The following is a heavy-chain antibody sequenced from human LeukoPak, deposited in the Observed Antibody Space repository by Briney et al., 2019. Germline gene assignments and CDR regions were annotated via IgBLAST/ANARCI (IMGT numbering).Heavy chain of an antibody. J-gene: IGHJ6*02. V-gene: IGHV4-30-4*01. CDR2: IYYSGST. Sequence: PSETLSLTCTVSGGSISGGDCYWSWIRQPPGKGLEWIGYIYYSGSTYYNPSLKSRVTISVDTPENQFSLKLNSVTAADTAVYYCARESIYSYGMDVWGQGTTVTVSS. CDR3: ARESIYSYGMDV. CDR1: GGSISGGDCY.